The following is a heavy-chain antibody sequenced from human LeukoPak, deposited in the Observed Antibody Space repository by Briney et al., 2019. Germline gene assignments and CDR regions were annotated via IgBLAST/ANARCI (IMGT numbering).Heavy chain of an antibody. CDR2: IYYSGST. D-gene: IGHD2-2*01. CDR3: ARENSDIVVVPAAMSGNWFDP. J-gene: IGHJ5*02. CDR1: GGSISSYY. Sequence: SSETLSLTCTVSGGSISSYYWSWIRQHPGKGLEWIGYIYYSGSTYYNPSLKSRVTISVDTSKNQFSLKLSSVTAADTAVYYCARENSDIVVVPAAMSGNWFDPWGQGTLVTVSS. V-gene: IGHV4-59*06.